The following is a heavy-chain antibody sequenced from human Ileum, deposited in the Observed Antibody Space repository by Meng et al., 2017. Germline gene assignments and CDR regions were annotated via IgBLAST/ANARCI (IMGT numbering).Heavy chain of an antibody. V-gene: IGHV4-30-4*01. CDR3: ASGGALWLRGVVDY. CDR1: GCSSGASLSSTDYY. CDR2: IDYSGST. D-gene: IGHD5-18*01. J-gene: IGHJ4*02. Sequence: QVQLRESGPGLVKPSQTLSLTCTVSGCSSGASLSSTDYYWTWIRQPPGKGLEWIGNIDYSGSTYYTPYLRSRVTMSLDTSKNQFSLNLTSMTAADTAVYYCASGGALWLRGVVDYWGQGALVTVSS.